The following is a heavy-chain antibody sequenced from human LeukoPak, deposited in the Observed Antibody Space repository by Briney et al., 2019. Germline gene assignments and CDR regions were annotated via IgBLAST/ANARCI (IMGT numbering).Heavy chain of an antibody. CDR1: GFTFSTYA. CDR3: ARPPYYDSSGYYDN. Sequence: GGSLRLSCAASGFTFSTYAMHWVRQAPGKGLEWVAVISYDGSNKYYADSVKGRFTISRDNSQNTLYLQMNSLRAEDTAVYYCARPPYYDSSGYYDNWGQGTLVTVSS. D-gene: IGHD3-22*01. V-gene: IGHV3-30*04. J-gene: IGHJ4*02. CDR2: ISYDGSNK.